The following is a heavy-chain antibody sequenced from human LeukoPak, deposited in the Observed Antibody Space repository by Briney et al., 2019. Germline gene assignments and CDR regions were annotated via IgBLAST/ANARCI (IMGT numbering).Heavy chain of an antibody. CDR1: GFTFSSYG. CDR3: AKDYHYGGNSFFDS. CDR2: ISGSGRSP. V-gene: IGHV3-23*01. Sequence: SGGSLRLSCEASGFTFSSYGMSWVRQAPGQGLEWVSGISGSGRSPYYADSVKGRFTISRDNSKNTLYLQMNSLRAEDTAIYYCAKDYHYGGNSFFDSWGQGTLVTLSS. J-gene: IGHJ4*02. D-gene: IGHD4-23*01.